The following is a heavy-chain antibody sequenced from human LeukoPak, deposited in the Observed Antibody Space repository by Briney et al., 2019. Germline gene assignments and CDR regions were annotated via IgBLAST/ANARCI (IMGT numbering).Heavy chain of an antibody. D-gene: IGHD6-19*01. V-gene: IGHV1-2*02. CDR2: INPNSGGT. CDR3: ARSSSDHRLTRY. CDR1: GYTFTVYY. Sequence: ASVKVSCKASGYTFTVYYMHWVRQAPGQGLEWMGWINPNSGGTNYAQKFQGRVTMTRDTSISTAYMELSRLRSDDTAVYYCARSSSDHRLTRYWGQGTLVTVSS. J-gene: IGHJ4*02.